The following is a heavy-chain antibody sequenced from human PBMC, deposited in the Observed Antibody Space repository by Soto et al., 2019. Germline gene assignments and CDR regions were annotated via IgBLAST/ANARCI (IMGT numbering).Heavy chain of an antibody. CDR1: GGSISSSSYY. J-gene: IGHJ4*02. D-gene: IGHD4-17*01. CDR3: ASMYGDYVSY. V-gene: IGHV4-39*01. CDR2: IYYSGST. Sequence: QLQLQESGPGLVKPSETLSLTCTVSGGSISSSSYYWGWIRQPPGKALEWIGSIYYSGSTYYNPTHTSRVTISVDTSNEQYSLKMSCVTAADTAVYYCASMYGDYVSYWGQGTLVTVSS.